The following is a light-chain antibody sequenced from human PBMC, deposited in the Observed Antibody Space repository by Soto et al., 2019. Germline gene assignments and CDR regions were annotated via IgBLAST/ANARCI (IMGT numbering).Light chain of an antibody. V-gene: IGLV1-36*01. J-gene: IGLJ2*01. CDR3: ASWDDNLNGPV. CDR1: SSNIGNNP. CDR2: YDD. Sequence: QSVLTQPPSVSEAPRQRVTISCSGSSSNIGNNPVYWYQQFPGKAPKLLIYYDDMLYSGVSDRFSGSKSGTSASLAISGLQSEDEADYYCASWDDNLNGPVFGRGTKVTVL.